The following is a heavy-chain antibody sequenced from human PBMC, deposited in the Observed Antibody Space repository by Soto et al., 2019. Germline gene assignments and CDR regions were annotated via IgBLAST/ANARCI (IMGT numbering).Heavy chain of an antibody. D-gene: IGHD3-9*01. V-gene: IGHV1-69*13. CDR2: IIPIFGTA. CDR1: GGTFSSYA. Sequence: GASVKVSCKASGGTFSSYAISWVRQAPGQGLEWMGGIIPIFGTANYAQKFQGRVTITADESTSTAYMELSSLRSEDTAVYYCARRYDILTAPRAYYYYYYRMDVWGQGTTVTVSS. J-gene: IGHJ6*02. CDR3: ARRYDILTAPRAYYYYYYRMDV.